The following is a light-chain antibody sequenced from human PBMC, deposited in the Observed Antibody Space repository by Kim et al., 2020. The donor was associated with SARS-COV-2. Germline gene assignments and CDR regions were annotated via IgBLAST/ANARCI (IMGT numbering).Light chain of an antibody. J-gene: IGLJ3*02. Sequence: PGKTAKSTCGGNNIGTKSVHWYQQKPGQAPILVMYYDSDRPSGIPERFSASNSGNTATLTISRVEAGDEADFYCQVWDTSGDHPVFGGGTQLTVL. V-gene: IGLV3-21*04. CDR3: QVWDTSGDHPV. CDR2: YDS. CDR1: NIGTKS.